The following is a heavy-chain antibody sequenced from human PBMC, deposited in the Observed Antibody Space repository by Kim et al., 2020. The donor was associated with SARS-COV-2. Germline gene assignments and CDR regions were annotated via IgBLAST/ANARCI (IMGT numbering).Heavy chain of an antibody. V-gene: IGHV4-59*01. CDR2: IYYSGST. CDR1: GGSISSYY. Sequence: SETLSLTCTVSGGSISSYYWSWIRQPPGKGLEWIGYIYYSGSTNYNPSLKSRVTISVDTSKNQFSLKLSSVTAADTAVYYCARDSNSSSWYNWFDPWGQG. CDR3: ARDSNSSSWYNWFDP. J-gene: IGHJ5*02. D-gene: IGHD6-13*01.